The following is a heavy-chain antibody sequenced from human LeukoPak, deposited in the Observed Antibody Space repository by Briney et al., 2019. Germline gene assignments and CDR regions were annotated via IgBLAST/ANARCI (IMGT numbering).Heavy chain of an antibody. CDR3: ARHPEQSSGY. CDR1: GYSLTNYW. Sequence: PGESLKISCKASGYSLTNYWIYWVRQMPGKGLEWMGRIDPSDSYPNYSPSFQGHVTISVDKSISTAYLQWSSLKASDTAMYYCARHPEQSSGYWGQGTLVTVSS. J-gene: IGHJ4*02. V-gene: IGHV5-10-1*01. D-gene: IGHD6-19*01. CDR2: IDPSDSYP.